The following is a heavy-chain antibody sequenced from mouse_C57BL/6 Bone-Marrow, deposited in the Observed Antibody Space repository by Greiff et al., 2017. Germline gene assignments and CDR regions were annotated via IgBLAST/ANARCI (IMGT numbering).Heavy chain of an antibody. CDR1: GYTFTSYG. J-gene: IGHJ3*01. V-gene: IGHV1-81*01. D-gene: IGHD1-1*01. CDR2: IYSRSGNT. CDR3: ASYDGSSYPTWFAY. Sequence: QVQLQQSGAELARPGASVKLSCKASGYTFTSYGISWVQQRTGQGLEWIGEIYSRSGNTYYNEKFKGKATLAADKSSGTAYMELRSLTSEDSAVYFCASYDGSSYPTWFAYWGQGTLVTVSA.